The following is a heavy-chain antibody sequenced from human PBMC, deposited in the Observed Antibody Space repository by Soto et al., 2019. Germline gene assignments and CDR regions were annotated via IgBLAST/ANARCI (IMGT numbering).Heavy chain of an antibody. CDR2: TYQSGSA. V-gene: IGHV4-30-2*06. J-gene: IGHJ6*02. CDR1: GGSISSGGYS. CDR3: ARDYYGMDV. Sequence: KPSETLSLTCTVSGGSISSGGYSWTWIRQSPGKGPEWIGYTYQSGSAYYNPSLKSRVTISVDRSKNQFSLNLTSVTAADTAVYYCARDYYGMDVWGQGTTVTVSS.